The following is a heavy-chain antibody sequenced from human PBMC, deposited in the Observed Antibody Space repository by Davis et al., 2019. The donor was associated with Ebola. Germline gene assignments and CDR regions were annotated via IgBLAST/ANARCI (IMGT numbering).Heavy chain of an antibody. D-gene: IGHD3-22*01. J-gene: IGHJ4*02. Sequence: SETLSLTCTVSGGSISSYYWSWIRQPPGKGLEWIGYISYSGSTNYNPSLKSRVTISVDTSKSQFSLELSSVTAADTAVYYCARHRYYDSSGYLFDYWGQGTLVTVSS. CDR3: ARHRYYDSSGYLFDY. CDR1: GGSISSYY. CDR2: ISYSGST. V-gene: IGHV4-59*08.